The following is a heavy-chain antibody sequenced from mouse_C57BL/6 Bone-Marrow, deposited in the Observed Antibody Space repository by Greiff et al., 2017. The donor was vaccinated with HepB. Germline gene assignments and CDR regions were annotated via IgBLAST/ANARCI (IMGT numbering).Heavy chain of an antibody. CDR3: ASYYGSRSFAY. D-gene: IGHD1-1*01. CDR2: IYPGSGST. CDR1: GYTFTSYW. V-gene: IGHV1-55*01. J-gene: IGHJ3*01. Sequence: VQLQQSGAELVKPGASVKMSCKASGYTFTSYWITWVKQRPGQGLEWIGDIYPGSGSTNYNEKFNSKATLTVDTSSSTAYMQLSSLTSEDSAVYYCASYYGSRSFAYWGQGTLVTVSA.